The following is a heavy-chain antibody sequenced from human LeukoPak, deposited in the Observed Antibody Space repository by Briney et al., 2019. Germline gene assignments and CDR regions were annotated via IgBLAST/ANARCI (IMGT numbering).Heavy chain of an antibody. Sequence: ASVKVSCKASGYTFTNYYMHWVRQAPGQGFEWMGWINPNDGDTNYAQKFQGRVTMTRDTSISTAHMEVSRLRSDDTAVYYCARANFLYCSSSTCLFDCWGQGTLVTVSS. CDR3: ARANFLYCSSSTCLFDC. J-gene: IGHJ4*02. V-gene: IGHV1-2*02. CDR1: GYTFTNYY. CDR2: INPNDGDT. D-gene: IGHD2-2*01.